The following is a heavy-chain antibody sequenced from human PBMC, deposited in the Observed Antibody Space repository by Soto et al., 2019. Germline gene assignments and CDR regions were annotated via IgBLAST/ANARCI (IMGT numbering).Heavy chain of an antibody. CDR2: ISSGSGTT. D-gene: IGHD3-10*01. Sequence: EVQLVESGGGLVQPGGSLRLSCAVSGFTFSSYSMNWVRQAPGKALEWVSYISSGSGTTYYADSVKGRFSISRDNANNSLYLQMNSLRVEDTAVYYCAKIGTYLRMDVWGQGTTVTVSS. V-gene: IGHV3-48*01. J-gene: IGHJ6*02. CDR3: AKIGTYLRMDV. CDR1: GFTFSSYS.